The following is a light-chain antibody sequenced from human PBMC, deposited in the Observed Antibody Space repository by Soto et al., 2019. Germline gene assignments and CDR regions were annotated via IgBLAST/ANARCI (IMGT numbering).Light chain of an antibody. V-gene: IGLV7-46*01. Sequence: QAVLTQEPSLTVSPGGTVTLTCGSSTGAVTNGHYPYWFQQKPGQAPRTLIYDTANRHSWTPARFSGSLLGGKAALTLSGAQPEDEAEYYCLLSYNGPYVFGTGTKVTAL. CDR1: TGAVTNGHY. CDR2: DTA. J-gene: IGLJ1*01. CDR3: LLSYNGPYV.